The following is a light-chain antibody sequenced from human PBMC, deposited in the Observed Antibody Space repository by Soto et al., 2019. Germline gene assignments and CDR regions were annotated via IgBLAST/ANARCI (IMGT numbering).Light chain of an antibody. CDR1: RGVSNNY. CDR2: GTA. J-gene: IGKJ1*01. Sequence: EIVLTQSPGTLSLSPGERVTLSCRASRGVSNNYLAWYQQKPGQAPRLLIYGTASRASGIPDRFSGSGSGTDFTLTISRLEPEDFAVYFCQQYGSSPRTFGQGTKLEMK. CDR3: QQYGSSPRT. V-gene: IGKV3-20*01.